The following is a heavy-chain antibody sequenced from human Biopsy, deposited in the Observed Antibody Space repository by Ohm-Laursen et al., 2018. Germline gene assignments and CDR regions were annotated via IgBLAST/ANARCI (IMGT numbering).Heavy chain of an antibody. J-gene: IGHJ5*02. V-gene: IGHV3-53*01. Sequence: GQTLSLTCAASGITVNDHYMSWVRQAPGKGLEWVSSLHDRGVTYYADSVKGRFTISGDNSKNTLYLQMNGLRAEDTAVYFCQGGHLPPGQFYGVDAWGQGTLVIVSS. CDR3: QGGHLPPGQFYGVDA. CDR1: GITVNDHY. D-gene: IGHD2-8*01. CDR2: LHDRGVT.